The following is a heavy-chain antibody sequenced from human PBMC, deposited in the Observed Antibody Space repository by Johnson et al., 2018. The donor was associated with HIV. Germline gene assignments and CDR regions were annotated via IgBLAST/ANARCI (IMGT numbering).Heavy chain of an antibody. Sequence: QVQLVESGGGLIQPGGSLRLSCAASGFTVSSNYMSWVRQSPGKGLEWVAFIRYDGSNKYYADSVKGRFTISRDNSKNTLYLQMNSLRAEDTAVYYCARGGSSTSLDAFDIWGQGTMVTVSS. D-gene: IGHD2-2*01. V-gene: IGHV3-30*02. J-gene: IGHJ3*02. CDR2: IRYDGSNK. CDR1: GFTVSSNY. CDR3: ARGGSSTSLDAFDI.